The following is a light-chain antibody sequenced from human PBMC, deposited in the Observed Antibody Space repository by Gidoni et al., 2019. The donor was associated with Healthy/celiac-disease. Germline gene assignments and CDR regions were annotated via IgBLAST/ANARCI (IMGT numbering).Light chain of an antibody. Sequence: EIVLTQSPGTLSLSPGERATLSCRASQSVSSSYLAWYQQKPSQAPRLLIYGASSRATGIPDRFSGSGSGTDFTLTISRLEPEDFAVYYCQQYGSSPRGFGGGTKVEIK. J-gene: IGKJ4*01. CDR2: GAS. CDR1: QSVSSSY. V-gene: IGKV3-20*01. CDR3: QQYGSSPRG.